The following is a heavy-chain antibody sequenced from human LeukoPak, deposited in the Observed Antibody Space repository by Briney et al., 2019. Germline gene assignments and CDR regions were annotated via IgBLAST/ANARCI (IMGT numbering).Heavy chain of an antibody. CDR2: IFPGDSDT. CDR1: GYSFSTYW. V-gene: IGHV5-51*01. D-gene: IGHD1/OR15-1a*01. J-gene: IGHJ4*02. Sequence: GESLKISCKTSGYSFSTYWIGWVRQMPGKGLEWIGIIFPGDSDTTYNPSLQGQVSISADKSINTAYLQWSSLRASDTATYYCATSESQTRFDYWGQGTLVTVSS. CDR3: ATSESQTRFDY.